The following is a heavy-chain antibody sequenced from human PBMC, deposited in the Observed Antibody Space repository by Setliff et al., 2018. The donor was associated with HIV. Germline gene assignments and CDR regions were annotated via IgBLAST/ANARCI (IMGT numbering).Heavy chain of an antibody. J-gene: IGHJ6*03. D-gene: IGHD2-15*01. CDR3: AREYGPVDARPLYYYMDV. V-gene: IGHV4-59*12. CDR2: VYYTGST. CDR1: GGFISSYY. Sequence: KPSETLSLTCSISGGFISSYYWTWIRQAPGKGLEWIGHVYYTGSTNYNPSVKSRVTISVDTSKNQFSLKLSSVTAADTGRYYCAREYGPVDARPLYYYMDVWGKGTTVTVSS.